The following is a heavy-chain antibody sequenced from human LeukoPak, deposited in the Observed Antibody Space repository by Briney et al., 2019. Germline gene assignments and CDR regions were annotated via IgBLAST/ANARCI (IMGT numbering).Heavy chain of an antibody. CDR1: GFTFSSYG. D-gene: IGHD2-15*01. Sequence: GGSLRLSCAASGFTFSSYGMHWFRKAPGKGLEWVAVIWYDGSNKYYADSVKGRFTISRDNSKNTLYLQMNSLRAEDTAVYYCANGGKGGSYDYWGQGTLVTVSS. CDR3: ANGGKGGSYDY. J-gene: IGHJ4*02. V-gene: IGHV3-33*06. CDR2: IWYDGSNK.